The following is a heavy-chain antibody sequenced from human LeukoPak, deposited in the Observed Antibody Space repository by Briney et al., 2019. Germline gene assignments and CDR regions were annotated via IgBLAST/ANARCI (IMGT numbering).Heavy chain of an antibody. CDR3: ARDRGDYGDYLFDY. CDR2: ITGRGDAT. D-gene: IGHD4-17*01. V-gene: IGHV3-23*01. Sequence: GGSLRLSCAGSDFSFITYAMSWVRQAPGKGLEWVSTITGRGDATYYADSVKGRFTISRDNAKNSLYLQMNSLRAEDTAVYYCARDRGDYGDYLFDYWGQGTLVTVSS. CDR1: DFSFITYA. J-gene: IGHJ4*02.